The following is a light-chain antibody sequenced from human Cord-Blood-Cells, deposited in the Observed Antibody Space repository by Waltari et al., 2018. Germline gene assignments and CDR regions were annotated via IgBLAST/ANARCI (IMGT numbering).Light chain of an antibody. J-gene: IGLJ1*01. Sequence: QSVLTQPPSASGTPGQRVTISCSGSSSNIVSNTVNWYQQLPGTAPKHLIYSNHQRPSGVPDRFSGSKSGTSASLAISGLQSEDEADYYCAAWDDSLNGYVFGTGTKVTVL. CDR2: SNH. CDR3: AAWDDSLNGYV. V-gene: IGLV1-44*01. CDR1: SSNIVSNT.